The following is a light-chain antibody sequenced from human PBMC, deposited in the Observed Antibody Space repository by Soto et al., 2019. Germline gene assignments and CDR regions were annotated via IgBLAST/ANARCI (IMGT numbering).Light chain of an antibody. CDR3: QQYYSTPRLT. CDR2: WAS. Sequence: DIVMTQSPDSLAVSLGERATINCKSSQSVLYSSNNKNYLAWYQQKPVQPPKLLIYWASNRESGVPDRFSGSGSGTDFTLTISSLQAEDVAVYYCQQYYSTPRLTFGGGTKVEIK. J-gene: IGKJ4*01. V-gene: IGKV4-1*01. CDR1: QSVLYSSNNKNY.